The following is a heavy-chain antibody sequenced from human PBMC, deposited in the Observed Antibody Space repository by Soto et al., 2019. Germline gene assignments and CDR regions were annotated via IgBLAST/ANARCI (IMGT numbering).Heavy chain of an antibody. J-gene: IGHJ4*02. CDR1: GGSISSSSSY. V-gene: IGHV4-39*01. Sequence: QLQLQESGPGLVKPSETLSLTCTVSGGSISSSSSYWGWIRQPPGKGLEWIGSIYYSGSTYYNPPLKSPVTIYVDTSKNLFSLELGCVTAAYRAVYYCARSTRDFDCWGQGTLVTVSS. CDR2: IYYSGST. CDR3: ARSTRDFDC.